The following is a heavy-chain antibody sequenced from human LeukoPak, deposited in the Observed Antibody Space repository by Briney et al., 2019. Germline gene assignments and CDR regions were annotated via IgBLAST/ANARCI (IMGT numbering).Heavy chain of an antibody. V-gene: IGHV3-53*01. CDR2: IYYNGSA. CDR3: AREGSSHDAFDI. J-gene: IGHJ3*02. Sequence: GGSLRLSCVASGFAVDNNYMSWVRRAPGKGLECVSVIYYNGSASYADSVKGRFTISRDNSNNTLYLQMNSLRADDTALYYCAREGSSHDAFDIWGQGTMATVSS. CDR1: GFAVDNNY. D-gene: IGHD3-10*01.